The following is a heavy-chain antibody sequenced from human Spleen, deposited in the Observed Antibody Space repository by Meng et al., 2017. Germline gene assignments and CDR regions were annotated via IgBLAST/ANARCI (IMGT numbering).Heavy chain of an antibody. D-gene: IGHD2-15*01. V-gene: IGHV3-23*01. CDR1: GFTFSSYA. Sequence: GGSLRLSCAASGFTFSSYAMSWVRQAPGKGLEWVSTIGGSGDSTYYADSVKGRFTISRDNSKNTLYLQMDSLRVEDTAVYYCAKDRQDPFCSGGSCYSGFFDYWGQGTLVTVSS. CDR3: AKDRQDPFCSGGSCYSGFFDY. J-gene: IGHJ4*02. CDR2: IGGSGDST.